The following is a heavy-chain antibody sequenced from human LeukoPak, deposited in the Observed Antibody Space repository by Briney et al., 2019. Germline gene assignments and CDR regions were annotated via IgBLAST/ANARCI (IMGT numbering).Heavy chain of an antibody. CDR3: ARLCGNPIGY. CDR2: IYYSGST. D-gene: IGHD4-23*01. Sequence: SETLSLTCTVSGGSISSSYWSWIRQPPGKGLEWIGNIYYSGSTNYNPSLKSRVTISVDTSKNQFSLKLSSVTAADTAVYYCARLCGNPIGYWGQGTLVTVSS. J-gene: IGHJ4*02. V-gene: IGHV4-59*08. CDR1: GGSISSSY.